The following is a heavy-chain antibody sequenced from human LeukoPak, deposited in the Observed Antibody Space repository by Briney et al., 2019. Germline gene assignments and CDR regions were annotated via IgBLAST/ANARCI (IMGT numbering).Heavy chain of an antibody. D-gene: IGHD5-12*01. CDR1: GGSISSYY. J-gene: IGHJ4*02. Sequence: SETLSLTCTVSGGSISSYYWSWIRQPPGKGLEWIGYIYYSGSTNYNPSLKSRVTISVDTSKNQFSLKLSSVTAADTAVYYCARGGYSGLEDYWGQGTLVTVSS. CDR3: ARGGYSGLEDY. CDR2: IYYSGST. V-gene: IGHV4-59*12.